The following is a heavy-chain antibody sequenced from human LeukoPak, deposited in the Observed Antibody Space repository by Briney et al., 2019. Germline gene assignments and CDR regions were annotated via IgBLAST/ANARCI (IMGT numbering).Heavy chain of an antibody. CDR1: GGSISSGGYY. D-gene: IGHD6-19*01. J-gene: IGHJ4*02. Sequence: SQTLSLTCTVSGGSISSGGYYWSWIRQHPGKGLEWIGYIYYSGSTYYNPPLKSRVTISVDTSKNQFSLKLSSVTAADTAVYYCARVSAVAGYFDYWGQGTLVTVSS. CDR3: ARVSAVAGYFDY. V-gene: IGHV4-31*03. CDR2: IYYSGST.